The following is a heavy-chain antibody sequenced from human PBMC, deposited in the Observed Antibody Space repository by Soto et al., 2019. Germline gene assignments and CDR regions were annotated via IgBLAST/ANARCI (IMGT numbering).Heavy chain of an antibody. J-gene: IGHJ4*02. CDR2: ISGSGGST. CDR3: AKSDRVRVVVVITQYYFDY. V-gene: IGHV3-23*01. Sequence: GGSLRLSCAASGFTFSSYAMSWVRQAPGKGLEWVSAISGSGGSTYYADSVKGRFTISRDNSKNTLYLQMNSLRAEDTAVYYCAKSDRVRVVVVITQYYFDYWGQGTLVTVSS. CDR1: GFTFSSYA. D-gene: IGHD3-22*01.